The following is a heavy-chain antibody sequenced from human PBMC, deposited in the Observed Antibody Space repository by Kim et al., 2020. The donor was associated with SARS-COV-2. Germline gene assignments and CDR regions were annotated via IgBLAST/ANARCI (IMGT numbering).Heavy chain of an antibody. D-gene: IGHD6-13*01. J-gene: IGHJ4*02. Sequence: ASVKVSCKASGYTFTSYGISWVRQAPGQGLEWMGWISAYNGNTNYAQKLQGRVTMTTDTSTSTAYMELRSLRSDDTAVYYCARDLGSIAAEYYFDYWGQGTLVTVSS. CDR1: GYTFTSYG. CDR2: ISAYNGNT. CDR3: ARDLGSIAAEYYFDY. V-gene: IGHV1-18*01.